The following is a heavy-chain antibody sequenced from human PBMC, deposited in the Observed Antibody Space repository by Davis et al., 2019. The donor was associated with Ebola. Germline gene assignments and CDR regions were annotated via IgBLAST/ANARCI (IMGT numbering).Heavy chain of an antibody. Sequence: GESLKISCAASGFTFSSYGMHWVRQAPGKGLEWVSSISSSSSYIYYADSVKGRFTISRDNAKNSLYLQMNSLRAEDTAVYYCARVLAGVVIRGGMDVWGQGTTVTVSS. CDR3: ARVLAGVVIRGGMDV. CDR1: GFTFSSYG. J-gene: IGHJ6*02. V-gene: IGHV3-21*01. D-gene: IGHD3-3*01. CDR2: ISSSSSYI.